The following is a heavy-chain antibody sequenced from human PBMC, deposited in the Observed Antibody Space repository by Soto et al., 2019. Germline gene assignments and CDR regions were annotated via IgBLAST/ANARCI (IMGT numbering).Heavy chain of an antibody. D-gene: IGHD3-10*01. J-gene: IGHJ5*02. CDR2: ISAYNGNT. V-gene: IGHV1-18*01. CDR1: GYTFTSYG. CDR3: ARDPDYYYGSGSGNWFDP. Sequence: QVQLVQSGAEVRKPGASVKVSYKASGYTFTSYGISWVRQAPGQGLEWMGWISAYNGNTNYAQKLQDRVTMTTDTSTSTAYMELRSLRSDDTAVYYCARDPDYYYGSGSGNWFDPWGQGTLVTVSS.